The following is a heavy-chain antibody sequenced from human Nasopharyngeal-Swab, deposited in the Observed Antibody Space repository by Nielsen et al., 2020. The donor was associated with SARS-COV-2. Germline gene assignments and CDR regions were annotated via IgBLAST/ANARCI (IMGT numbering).Heavy chain of an antibody. CDR1: GGSISPYY. Sequence: GSLRLSCTASGGSISPYYWSWVRQPPGKGLEWIGYIYYTGGTSYNPSLNSRVIISLQTSANQFSLTLDSVTAADTAVYYCGRIGGYGGAIEYWGQGSLVTVSS. CDR3: GRIGGYGGAIEY. J-gene: IGHJ4*02. CDR2: IYYTGGT. V-gene: IGHV4-59*08. D-gene: IGHD5-12*01.